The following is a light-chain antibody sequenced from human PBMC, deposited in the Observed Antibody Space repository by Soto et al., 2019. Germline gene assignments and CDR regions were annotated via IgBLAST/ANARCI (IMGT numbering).Light chain of an antibody. Sequence: DIQMTQSPSTVSASVGDRVTITCRASQNIISWLAWYQQQPGRAPKLLIYAASILQSGVPSRFSGRGSGTDFTLTINSLQPEDFATYYWQQAYGFPVTFGQGTRLEIK. CDR1: QNIISW. V-gene: IGKV1-12*01. J-gene: IGKJ5*01. CDR3: QQAYGFPVT. CDR2: AAS.